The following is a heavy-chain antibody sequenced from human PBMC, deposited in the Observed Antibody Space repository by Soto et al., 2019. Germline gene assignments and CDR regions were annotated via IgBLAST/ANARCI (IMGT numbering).Heavy chain of an antibody. CDR3: TSDTFGGGDS. CDR1: GFAFSSYW. Sequence: EVQLVESGGGLVQPGGSLRLSCAASGFAFSSYWMHWVRQAPGKGLVWVSRIDPYETGINYADSVKGRFTISRDNAKNTLYLQMNSLRAEDRAVYYCTSDTFGGGDSWGQGTRVTVSS. V-gene: IGHV3-74*01. J-gene: IGHJ4*02. D-gene: IGHD2-15*01. CDR2: IDPYETGI.